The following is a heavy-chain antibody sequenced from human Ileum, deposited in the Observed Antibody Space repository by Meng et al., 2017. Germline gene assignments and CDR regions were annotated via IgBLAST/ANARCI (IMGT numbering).Heavy chain of an antibody. Sequence: EVQLVESGGGLVKPGGSLRLSCVASGFSFSSNSMNWVRQAPGKGLEWVASISSSSSYADSVKGRFTISRGNAKNSLYLQMNSLRVEDMAVYDCARGRVVVSAAPLDSWGQGTLVTVSS. J-gene: IGHJ4*02. V-gene: IGHV3-21*01. CDR1: GFSFSSNS. D-gene: IGHD2-15*01. CDR3: ARGRVVVSAAPLDS. CDR2: ISSSSS.